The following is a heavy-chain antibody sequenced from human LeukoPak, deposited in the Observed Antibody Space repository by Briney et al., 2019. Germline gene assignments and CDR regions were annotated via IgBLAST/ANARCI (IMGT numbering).Heavy chain of an antibody. Sequence: SETLSLTCAVYGGSFSGYYWSWIRQPRGEGLEWIGEINHSGSSNYSPSLKSRVTISVDTSKHQFSLKLSSVTAADTAVYYCARVLTPLTGDRSEDWYFDLWGRGTLVTVSS. D-gene: IGHD7-27*01. CDR1: GGSFSGYY. J-gene: IGHJ2*01. CDR3: ARVLTPLTGDRSEDWYFDL. CDR2: INHSGSS. V-gene: IGHV4-34*01.